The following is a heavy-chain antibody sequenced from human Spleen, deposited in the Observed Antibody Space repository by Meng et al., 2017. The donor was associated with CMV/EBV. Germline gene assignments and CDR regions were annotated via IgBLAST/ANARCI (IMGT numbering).Heavy chain of an antibody. CDR2: INPKSGGT. CDR3: ARIVGATTGWFDP. CDR1: GYTFVGHY. D-gene: IGHD1-26*01. V-gene: IGHV1-2*06. J-gene: IGHJ5*02. Sequence: QVQVVQSGSEAKNPGASVKVSCKTSGYTFVGHYIHWVRQAPGQGLEWMGRINPKSGGTNYAQKFQGRVTMTRDTSISTAYMELSRLRSDDTAVYYCARIVGATTGWFDPWGQGTLVTVSS.